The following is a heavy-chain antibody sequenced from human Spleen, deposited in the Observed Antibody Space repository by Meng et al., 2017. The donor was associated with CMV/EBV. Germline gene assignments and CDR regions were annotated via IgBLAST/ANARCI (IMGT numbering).Heavy chain of an antibody. J-gene: IGHJ5*02. CDR2: IDHSGKS. V-gene: IGHV4-34*01. D-gene: IGHD3-16*01. CDR1: GGSFGGYY. Sequence: YGGSFGGYYCSWIRQPPGKGLEWIGEIDHSGKSNSNPSLKSRLTLSLDTSNNHLSLRMTSVTAEDTAIYYCARVREFTSLGNYWFDPWGQGTLVTVSS. CDR3: ARVREFTSLGNYWFDP.